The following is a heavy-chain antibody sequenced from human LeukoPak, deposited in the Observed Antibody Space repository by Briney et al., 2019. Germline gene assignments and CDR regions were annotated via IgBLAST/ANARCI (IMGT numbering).Heavy chain of an antibody. J-gene: IGHJ4*02. D-gene: IGHD6-19*01. V-gene: IGHV3-30-3*01. Sequence: GGSLRLSCAASGFTFSSYAMHWVRQAPGKGLEWVAVISYDGSNKYYADSVKGRFTISRDNSKNTLYLQMNSLRAEDTAVYYCAREAVAEGSWGQGTLVTVSS. CDR3: AREAVAEGS. CDR1: GFTFSSYA. CDR2: ISYDGSNK.